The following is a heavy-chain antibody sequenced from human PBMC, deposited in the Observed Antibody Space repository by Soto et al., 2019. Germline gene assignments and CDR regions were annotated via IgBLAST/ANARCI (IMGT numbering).Heavy chain of an antibody. V-gene: IGHV1-24*01. CDR2: FDPEDGET. CDR3: ATYYDSSGFLFAFDI. D-gene: IGHD3-22*01. Sequence: ASVKVSCKVSGYTLTELSMHWVRQAPGKGLEWMGGFDPEDGETIYAQKFQGRVTMTEDTSTDTAYMELSSLRSEDTAVYYCATYYDSSGFLFAFDIWGQGPMVTVSS. J-gene: IGHJ3*02. CDR1: GYTLTELS.